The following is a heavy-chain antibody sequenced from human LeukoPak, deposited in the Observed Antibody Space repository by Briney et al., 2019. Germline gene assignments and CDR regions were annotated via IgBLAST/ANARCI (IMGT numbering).Heavy chain of an antibody. CDR2: ISGSGGST. J-gene: IGHJ6*02. CDR1: GFTFSSHA. CDR3: ARDLHYYVAMDV. Sequence: GGSLRLSCAASGFTFSSHAMSWVRQAPGKGLEWVSAISGSGGSTFYADSVKGRFTISRDNSKNTLYLQMNSLRAEDAAVYYCARDLHYYVAMDVWGQGTTVTVSS. V-gene: IGHV3-23*01. D-gene: IGHD3-10*02.